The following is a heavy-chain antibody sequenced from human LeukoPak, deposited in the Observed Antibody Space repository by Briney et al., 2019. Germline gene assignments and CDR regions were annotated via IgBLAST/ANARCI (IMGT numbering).Heavy chain of an antibody. J-gene: IGHJ4*02. D-gene: IGHD3-9*01. CDR1: GFTVSSYY. CDR3: ARGINYDTLTGYSISDY. Sequence: GGSLRLSCAASGFTVSSYYMSWVRQAPGKGLEWVSVIYSGGSTYYADSVKGRFTISRDNSKNTLYLQMNSLRAEDTAVYYCARGINYDTLTGYSISDYWGQGTLVTVSS. CDR2: IYSGGST. V-gene: IGHV3-53*01.